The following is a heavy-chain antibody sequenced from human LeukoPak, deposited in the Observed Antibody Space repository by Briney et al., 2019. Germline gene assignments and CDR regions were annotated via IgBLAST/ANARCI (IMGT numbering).Heavy chain of an antibody. J-gene: IGHJ4*02. Sequence: GSLRLSCAASGFTFSNYDMHWVRQATGKGLEWVSSIGTVADTFYPGSVKGRFTISRENDKNSVYLQMNSLRAEDTAVYYCARGLMEYCNHTNCPFDYWGQGILVTVSS. D-gene: IGHD2/OR15-2a*01. CDR2: IGTVADT. V-gene: IGHV3-13*01. CDR1: GFTFSNYD. CDR3: ARGLMEYCNHTNCPFDY.